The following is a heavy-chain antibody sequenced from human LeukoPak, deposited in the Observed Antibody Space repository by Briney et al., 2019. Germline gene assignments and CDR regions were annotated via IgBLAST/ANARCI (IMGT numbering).Heavy chain of an antibody. V-gene: IGHV3-66*01. CDR3: AREWGDSGSYRDAFDI. Sequence: GGSLRLSCAASGFTFSSYAMSWVRQAPGKGLEWVSVIYSGGSTYYADSVKGRFTISRDNSKNTLYLQMNSLRAEDTAVYYCAREWGDSGSYRDAFDIWGQGTMVTVSS. CDR1: GFTFSSYA. D-gene: IGHD1-26*01. CDR2: IYSGGST. J-gene: IGHJ3*02.